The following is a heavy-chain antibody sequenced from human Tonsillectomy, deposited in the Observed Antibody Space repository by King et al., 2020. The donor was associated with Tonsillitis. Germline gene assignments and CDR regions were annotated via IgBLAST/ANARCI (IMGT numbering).Heavy chain of an antibody. J-gene: IGHJ4*02. Sequence: VQLVESGGGLVQPGGSLRLSCAASGFTFSSYAMSWVRQAPGKGLEWVSAISGSGGSTYYADSVKGRFTISRDNSKNTLYLQMNSLRAEDTAVYYCAKDRSIGYYDFWSGLYYFDYWGQGTLVTVSS. V-gene: IGHV3-23*04. D-gene: IGHD3-3*01. CDR2: ISGSGGST. CDR3: AKDRSIGYYDFWSGLYYFDY. CDR1: GFTFSSYA.